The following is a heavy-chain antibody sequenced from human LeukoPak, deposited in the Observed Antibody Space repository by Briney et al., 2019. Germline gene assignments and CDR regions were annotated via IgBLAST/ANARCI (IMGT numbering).Heavy chain of an antibody. D-gene: IGHD2-8*01. V-gene: IGHV1-46*01. J-gene: IGHJ6*02. Sequence: ASVKVSCKASGYTFTSYYMHWVRQAPGQGLEWMGIINPSGGSTSYAQKFQGRVTMTRDTSTSTVYMELSSLRSEDTAVYHCARDLMVYAEVYYYYYGMDVWGQGTTVTVSS. CDR3: ARDLMVYAEVYYYYYGMDV. CDR1: GYTFTSYY. CDR2: INPSGGST.